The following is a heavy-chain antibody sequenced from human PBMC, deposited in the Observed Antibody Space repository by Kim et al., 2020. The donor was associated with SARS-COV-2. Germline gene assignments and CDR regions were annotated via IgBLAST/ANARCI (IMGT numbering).Heavy chain of an antibody. CDR3: ARDDTKYGSAYYDAFDF. J-gene: IGHJ3*01. CDR1: GFTISNYW. CDR2: INRDGSEN. D-gene: IGHD6-19*01. Sequence: GGSLRLSCVVSGFTISNYWMTWVRQVPGKGLEWVANINRDGSENHYVDSVKGRFTISRDNGKNSLYLQMNSLRAEDTAVYYCARDDTKYGSAYYDAFDFWGQGTKVTVSS. V-gene: IGHV3-7*01.